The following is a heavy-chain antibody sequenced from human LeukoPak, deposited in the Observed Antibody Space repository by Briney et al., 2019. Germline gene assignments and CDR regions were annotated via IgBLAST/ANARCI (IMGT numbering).Heavy chain of an antibody. Sequence: SETLSLTCTVSAGSISTYYWSWIRQPPGKGLEWIGNIYSSGSPNYNPSLNSRVTISVDTSKNHFSLKLRSVTASDTAVYYCARHRTNSAYDPFDYWGQGTLVTVSS. J-gene: IGHJ4*02. CDR3: ARHRTNSAYDPFDY. CDR2: IYSSGSP. V-gene: IGHV4-4*09. CDR1: AGSISTYY. D-gene: IGHD5-12*01.